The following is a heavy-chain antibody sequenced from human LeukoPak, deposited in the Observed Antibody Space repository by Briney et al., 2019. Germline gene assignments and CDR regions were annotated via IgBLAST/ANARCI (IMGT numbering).Heavy chain of an antibody. CDR2: IIPIFGTA. D-gene: IGHD3-22*01. J-gene: IGHJ3*02. CDR3: ARASRNYYDSSLSAFDI. V-gene: IGHV1-69*05. Sequence: GASVKVSCKASGGTFSSYAISWVRQAPGQGLEWMGGIIPIFGTANYAQKFQGRVTITTDESTSTAYMELSSLRSEDTAVYYCARASRNYYDSSLSAFDIWGQGTMVTVSS. CDR1: GGTFSSYA.